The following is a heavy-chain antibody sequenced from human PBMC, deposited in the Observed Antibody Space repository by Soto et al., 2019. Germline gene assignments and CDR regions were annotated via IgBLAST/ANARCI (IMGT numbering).Heavy chain of an antibody. V-gene: IGHV3-30*03. J-gene: IGHJ4*02. D-gene: IGHD3-3*01. CDR1: GFTFSNYG. Sequence: QVQLVESGGGAVEPGRSLRLSCAASGFTFSNYGMHWVRQAPGKGLEWVALISYDGTNKYYADSVKGRFTISRDNSKNTVCLQMNSLRAEDTAVYYCTRDDRFKVVIIFPTTFDYWGQGTLVTVSS. CDR3: TRDDRFKVVIIFPTTFDY. CDR2: ISYDGTNK.